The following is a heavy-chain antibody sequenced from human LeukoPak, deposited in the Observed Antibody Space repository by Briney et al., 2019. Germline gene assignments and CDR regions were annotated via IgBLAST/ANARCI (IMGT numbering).Heavy chain of an antibody. CDR3: ARAGAVAGPRLDY. V-gene: IGHV1-69*13. CDR2: IIPIFGTA. CDR1: RRIFSSYA. J-gene: IGHJ4*02. Sequence: ASVKVSCKASRRIFSSYAISWVRQAPGQGLEWMGGIIPIFGTANYAQKFQGRVTITADESTSTAYMELSSLRSEDTAVYYCARAGAVAGPRLDYWGQGTLVTVSS. D-gene: IGHD6-19*01.